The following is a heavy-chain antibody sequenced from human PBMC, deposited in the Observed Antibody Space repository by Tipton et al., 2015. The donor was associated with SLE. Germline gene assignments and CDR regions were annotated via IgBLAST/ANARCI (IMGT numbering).Heavy chain of an antibody. CDR2: FYAPGNT. CDR1: GVSIGSVSYY. V-gene: IGHV4-61*09. J-gene: IGHJ6*02. CDR3: ATYPTGYYYGLDV. Sequence: TLSLTCSVSGVSIGSVSYYWTWIRQPAGKGLEWIGHFYAPGNTNYNPSLRSRVTISVDTSKNQFSLRLSSVTAADTAAYYCATYPTGYYYGLDVWGQGTTVTVSS.